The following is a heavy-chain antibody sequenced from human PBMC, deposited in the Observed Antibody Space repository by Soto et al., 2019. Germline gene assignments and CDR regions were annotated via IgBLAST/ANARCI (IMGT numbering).Heavy chain of an antibody. Sequence: GESLKIPCKGSGYSFTSYWIGWVRQMPGKGLEWMGIIYPGDSDTRYGPSFQGQVTISADKSISTAYLQWSSLEASDTAMYYCARLSYYDILTGYYFPQYFQHWGQGTLVTVSS. J-gene: IGHJ1*01. V-gene: IGHV5-51*01. CDR1: GYSFTSYW. CDR2: IYPGDSDT. D-gene: IGHD3-9*01. CDR3: ARLSYYDILTGYYFPQYFQH.